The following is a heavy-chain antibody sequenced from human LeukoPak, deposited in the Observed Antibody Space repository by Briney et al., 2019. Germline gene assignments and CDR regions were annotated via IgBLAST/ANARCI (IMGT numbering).Heavy chain of an antibody. CDR1: GLTFSSYW. D-gene: IGHD3-3*01. CDR2: IKQDGSEK. CDR3: ARVTKQDAFDI. Sequence: PGGSLRLSCAASGLTFSSYWMSWVRQAPGKGLEWVANIKQDGSEKYYVDSVKGRFTISRDNAKNSLYLQMNSLRAEDTAVYYCARVTKQDAFDIWGQGTMVTVSS. V-gene: IGHV3-7*01. J-gene: IGHJ3*02.